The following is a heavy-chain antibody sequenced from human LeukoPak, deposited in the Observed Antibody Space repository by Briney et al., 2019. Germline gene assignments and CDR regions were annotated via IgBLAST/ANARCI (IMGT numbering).Heavy chain of an antibody. D-gene: IGHD5-12*01. CDR3: ARAFSSWLRWGRVTGSWFDP. Sequence: GGSLRLSCAASGFTVSSNYMSWVRQAPGKGLEWVSVIYSGGSTYYADSVKGRFTISRDNSKNTLYLQMNSLRAEDTAVYYCARAFSSWLRWGRVTGSWFDPWGQGTLVTVSS. V-gene: IGHV3-66*01. CDR2: IYSGGST. CDR1: GFTVSSNY. J-gene: IGHJ5*02.